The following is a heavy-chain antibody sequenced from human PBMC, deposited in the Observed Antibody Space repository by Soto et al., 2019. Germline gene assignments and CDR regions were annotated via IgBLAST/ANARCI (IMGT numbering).Heavy chain of an antibody. CDR2: TTYDGGIK. CDR3: AGALENPYFYYGLNV. V-gene: IGHV3-30*03. D-gene: IGHD1-1*01. J-gene: IGHJ6*02. Sequence: GTLRLSGAASGFSLSSYGMYWIRLAPGKGLEWVAATTYDGGIKHYVDSVKGRFTISRDNSKNTLYLQMNILRVEDTATYYCAGALENPYFYYGLNVWGQGTTVTVPS. CDR1: GFSLSSYG.